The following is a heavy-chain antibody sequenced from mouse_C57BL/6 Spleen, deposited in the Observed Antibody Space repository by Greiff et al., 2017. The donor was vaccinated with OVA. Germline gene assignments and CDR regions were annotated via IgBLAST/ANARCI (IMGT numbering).Heavy chain of an antibody. CDR2: IYPRSGNT. V-gene: IGHV1-81*01. CDR1: GYTFTSYG. CDR3: ARADWDRNYAMDY. J-gene: IGHJ4*01. D-gene: IGHD4-1*01. Sequence: QVQLKESGAELARPGASVKLSCKASGYTFTSYGISWVKQRTGQGLEWIGEIYPRSGNTYYNEKFKGKATLTADKSSSTAYMELRSLTSEDSAVYFCARADWDRNYAMDYWGQGTSVTVSS.